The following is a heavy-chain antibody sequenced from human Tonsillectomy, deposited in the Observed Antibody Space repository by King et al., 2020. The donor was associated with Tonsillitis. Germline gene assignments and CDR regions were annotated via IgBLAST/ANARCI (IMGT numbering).Heavy chain of an antibody. D-gene: IGHD6-19*01. J-gene: IGHJ4*02. CDR3: ARDLLEAVAVYVFAY. CDR2: IDPSSGDT. CDR1: GYTFTAYY. V-gene: IGHV1-2*02. Sequence: QLVQSGAEVKKPGASVRVSCKASGYTFTAYYLHWVRQAPGQGLEWMGWIDPSSGDTNYAQDFQGRVTMTRDTSISTAYMELSSLRSDDTALYYCARDLLEAVAVYVFAYWGQGTLVTVSS.